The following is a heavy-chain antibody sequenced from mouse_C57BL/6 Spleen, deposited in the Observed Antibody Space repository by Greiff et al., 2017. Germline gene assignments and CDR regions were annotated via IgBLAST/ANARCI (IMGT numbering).Heavy chain of an antibody. D-gene: IGHD1-1*01. CDR2: INPNNGGT. CDR1: GYTFTDYN. CDR3: ARFPYYGSSPYAMDY. J-gene: IGHJ4*01. V-gene: IGHV1-18*01. Sequence: EVQLQQSGPELVKPGASVKIPCKASGYTFTDYNMDWVKQSHGKSLEWIGDINPNNGGTIYNQKFKGKATLTVDKSSSTAYMELRSLTSEDTAVYYCARFPYYGSSPYAMDYWGQGTSVTVSS.